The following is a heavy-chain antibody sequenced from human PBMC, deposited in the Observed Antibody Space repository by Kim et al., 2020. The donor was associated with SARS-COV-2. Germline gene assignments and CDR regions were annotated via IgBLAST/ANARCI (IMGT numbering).Heavy chain of an antibody. V-gene: IGHV5-51*01. Sequence: RYSPSFQGQVTISADKSISTAYLQWSSLKASDTAMYYCARQVDIVATTDYWGQGTLVTVSS. D-gene: IGHD5-12*01. CDR3: ARQVDIVATTDY. J-gene: IGHJ4*02.